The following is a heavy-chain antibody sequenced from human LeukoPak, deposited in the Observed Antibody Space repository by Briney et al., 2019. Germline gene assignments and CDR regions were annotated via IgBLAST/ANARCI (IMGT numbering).Heavy chain of an antibody. D-gene: IGHD1-1*01. CDR1: GYTFTSYY. V-gene: IGHV1-46*01. CDR3: ARDLITTLHLDFDY. J-gene: IGHJ4*02. CDR2: INPSDGST. Sequence: ASVKVSCTASGYTFTSYYIHWVRQAPGQGLEWMGIINPSDGSTNYAQKFQGRVTMTRDTSTSTVYMELSSLRSEDTAVYYCARDLITTLHLDFDYWGQGTLVTVSS.